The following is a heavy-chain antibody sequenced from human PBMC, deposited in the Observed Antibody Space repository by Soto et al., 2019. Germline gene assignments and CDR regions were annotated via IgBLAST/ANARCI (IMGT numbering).Heavy chain of an antibody. CDR1: GFTFSSYG. CDR3: AKDHYDFWSGYYTFDY. D-gene: IGHD3-3*01. V-gene: IGHV3-30*18. J-gene: IGHJ4*02. Sequence: PGGSLRLSCAASGFTFSSYGMHWVRQAPGKGLEWVAVISYDGSNKYYADSVKGRFTISRDNSKNTLYLQMNSLRAEDTAVYYCAKDHYDFWSGYYTFDYWGQGTLVTVSS. CDR2: ISYDGSNK.